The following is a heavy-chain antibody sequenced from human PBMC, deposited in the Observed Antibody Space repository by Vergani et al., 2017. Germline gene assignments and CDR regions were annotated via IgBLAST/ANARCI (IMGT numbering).Heavy chain of an antibody. CDR1: GFTFSSYA. Sequence: EVQLVESGGGLVQPGGSLRLSCSASGFTFSSYAMHWVRQAPGKGLEYVSAISSNGGSTYYADSVKGRFTISRDNSKNTLYLQMSSLRAEDTAVYYCVKGATATPSDYWGQGTLVTVSS. D-gene: IGHD5-18*01. CDR2: ISSNGGST. V-gene: IGHV3-64D*06. J-gene: IGHJ4*02. CDR3: VKGATATPSDY.